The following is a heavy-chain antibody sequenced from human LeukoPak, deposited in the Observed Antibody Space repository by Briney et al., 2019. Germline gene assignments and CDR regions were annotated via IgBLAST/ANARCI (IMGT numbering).Heavy chain of an antibody. Sequence: PSETLSLTCAVSGYFISSGYYWGWIRQPPGKGLEWIGSIYHSGSTYFNPSLKSRVTISVDTSKNQFSLTLSSVTAADTAVYFCARVAASGTALDAFDNRGQGTMVTVSS. V-gene: IGHV4-38-2*01. CDR3: ARVAASGTALDAFDN. J-gene: IGHJ3*02. CDR2: IYHSGST. CDR1: GYFISSGYY. D-gene: IGHD6-13*01.